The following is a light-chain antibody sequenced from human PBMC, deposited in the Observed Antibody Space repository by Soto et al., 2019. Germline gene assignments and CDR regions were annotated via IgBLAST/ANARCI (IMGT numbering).Light chain of an antibody. CDR2: DAS. V-gene: IGKV1-5*01. CDR3: QHYKAFSPWT. J-gene: IGKJ1*01. CDR1: QNISSW. Sequence: DIPMTQAPSALSASLGDRVTITCRASQNISSWLAWYQQKPGKAPKSLIYDASSLESGVPSRLSGSGSGTEFTLTISNLQPDDSATYYCQHYKAFSPWTFGQGTKVDI.